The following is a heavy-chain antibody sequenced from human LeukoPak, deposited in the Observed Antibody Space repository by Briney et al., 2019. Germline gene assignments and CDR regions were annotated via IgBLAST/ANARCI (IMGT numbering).Heavy chain of an antibody. V-gene: IGHV3-15*01. CDR2: IKSKIDGGTI. CDR3: TTRRQDGC. D-gene: IGHD6-25*01. Sequence: GGSLRLSCVASGFTSSDAWMSWVRQAPGKGLEWVGRIKSKIDGGTIDYGAPVKGRFTISRDDSRNMLYLQMNSLKTEDTAVYYCTTRRQDGCWGQGTLVTVS. CDR1: GFTSSDAW. J-gene: IGHJ4*02.